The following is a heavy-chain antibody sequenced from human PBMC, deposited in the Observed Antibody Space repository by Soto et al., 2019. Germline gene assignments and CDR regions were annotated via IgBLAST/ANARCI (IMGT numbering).Heavy chain of an antibody. J-gene: IGHJ4*02. CDR3: ARANYGDYEGRFDY. CDR2: IYYSGST. Sequence: SETLSLTCTVSGGSISSYYWSWIRQPPGKGLEWIGYIYYSGSTNYNPSLKSRVTISVDTSKNQFSLKLSSVTAADTAVYYCARANYGDYEGRFDYWGQGTLVTIS. CDR1: GGSISSYY. D-gene: IGHD4-17*01. V-gene: IGHV4-59*08.